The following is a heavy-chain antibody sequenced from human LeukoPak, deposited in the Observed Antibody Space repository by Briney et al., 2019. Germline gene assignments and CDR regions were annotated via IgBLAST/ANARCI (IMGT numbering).Heavy chain of an antibody. CDR1: GFTFSSYG. V-gene: IGHV3-30*02. CDR2: IRYDGSNK. CDR3: AKDHHLLKWELRD. Sequence: PGGSLRLSCAASGFTFSSYGMHWVRQTPGKGLEWVAFIRYDGSNKYYADSVKGRFTISRDNSKNTLYLQMNSLRAEDTAVYYCAKDHHLLKWELRDWGQGTLVTVSS. D-gene: IGHD1-26*01. J-gene: IGHJ4*02.